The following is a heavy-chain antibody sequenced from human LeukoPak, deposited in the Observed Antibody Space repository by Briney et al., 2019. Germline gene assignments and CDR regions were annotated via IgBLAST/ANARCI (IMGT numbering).Heavy chain of an antibody. CDR2: ISDSGDAT. Sequence: GGSLRLSCAASGFTFSNYWMTWVRQAPGKGLEWVSSISDSGDATFYADSVRGRFTVSRDNSKNSLYPQLTSLRAEDTAIYYCAKDGDSRGYYSTYFNYWGQGTLVTVSS. V-gene: IGHV3-23*01. J-gene: IGHJ4*02. D-gene: IGHD3-22*01. CDR3: AKDGDSRGYYSTYFNY. CDR1: GFTFSNYW.